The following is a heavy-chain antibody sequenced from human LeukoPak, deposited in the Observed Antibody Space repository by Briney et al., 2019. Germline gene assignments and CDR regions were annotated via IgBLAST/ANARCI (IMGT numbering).Heavy chain of an antibody. CDR2: IWYDGSNK. V-gene: IGHV3-33*01. CDR3: ARDKNYDILTGYPPP. J-gene: IGHJ5*02. Sequence: GRSLRLSCAASGFTFSSYGMHWVRQAPGEGLEWVAVIWYDGSNKYYADSVKGRFTISRDNSKNTLYLQMNSLRAEDTAVYYCARDKNYDILTGYPPPWGQGTLVTVSS. D-gene: IGHD3-9*01. CDR1: GFTFSSYG.